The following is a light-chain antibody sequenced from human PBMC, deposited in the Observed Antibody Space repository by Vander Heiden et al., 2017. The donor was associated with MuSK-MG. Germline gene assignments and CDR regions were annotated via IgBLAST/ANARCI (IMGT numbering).Light chain of an antibody. CDR3: QHRSKWLT. CDR2: DAS. CDR1: QSVRSS. V-gene: IGKV3-11*01. Sequence: LVLTQSPGPLSLSPGERATLSCTASQSVRSSVAWYQQKPGQAPRRLIYDASNRASDIPTRFSGSGSGTDITLTISSLEPEDFAVYYCQHRSKWLTFGGGTKVEIK. J-gene: IGKJ4*01.